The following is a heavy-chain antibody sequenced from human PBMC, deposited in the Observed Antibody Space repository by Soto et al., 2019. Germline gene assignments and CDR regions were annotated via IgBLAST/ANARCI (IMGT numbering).Heavy chain of an antibody. CDR2: IFYTGST. J-gene: IGHJ4*02. D-gene: IGHD6-19*01. CDR3: ARVGSSGWSPDY. V-gene: IGHV4-59*11. Sequence: ETLSLTCTVSGGSISGHYWIWIRQSPGKGLEWIGYIFYTGSTNYNPSLKSRVTLSVDTSKNQFSLRLSSVTAADTAVYYCARVGSSGWSPDYWGQGTLVTVPS. CDR1: GGSISGHY.